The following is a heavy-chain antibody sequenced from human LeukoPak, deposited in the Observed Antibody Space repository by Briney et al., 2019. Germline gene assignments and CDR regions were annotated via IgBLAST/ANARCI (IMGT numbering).Heavy chain of an antibody. Sequence: GASVKVSCKASGYTFTSYGISWVRQAPGQGLEWMGWISAYNGNTNYAQKLQGRVTMTTDTSTSTAYMELRSLRSDDTAVYYCARWYYGSGSYYNINRFDYWGQGTLVTVSS. CDR3: ARWYYGSGSYYNINRFDY. J-gene: IGHJ4*02. CDR2: ISAYNGNT. CDR1: GYTFTSYG. V-gene: IGHV1-18*01. D-gene: IGHD3-10*01.